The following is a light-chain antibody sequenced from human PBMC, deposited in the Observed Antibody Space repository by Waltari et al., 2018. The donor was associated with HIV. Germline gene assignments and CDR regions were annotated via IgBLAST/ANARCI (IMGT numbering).Light chain of an antibody. CDR1: SSNIGAGYD. CDR3: QSYDSSLSEDV. V-gene: IGLV1-40*01. J-gene: IGLJ1*01. CDR2: GNS. Sequence: QSVLTQPPSVSGAPGQRVTISCTGSSSNIGAGYDVHWYKQLPGTAPKLLIYGNSKRPSGFPDRCSGSKSGTSAARAITGLQAEDEADYYCQSYDSSLSEDVFGTGTKVTVL.